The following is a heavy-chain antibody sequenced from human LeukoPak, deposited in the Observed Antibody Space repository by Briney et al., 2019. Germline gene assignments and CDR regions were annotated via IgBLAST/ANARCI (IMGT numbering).Heavy chain of an antibody. V-gene: IGHV3-30*03. CDR3: ARAVGAQRAFDI. J-gene: IGHJ3*02. D-gene: IGHD1-26*01. CDR1: GFTFSSYG. Sequence: GGSLRLSCGASGFTFSSYGMHWVRQAPGKGLEWVAVISYDGSNKYYADSVKGRFTISRDNSKNTLYLQMNSLRAEDTAVYYCARAVGAQRAFDIWGQGTMVTVSS. CDR2: ISYDGSNK.